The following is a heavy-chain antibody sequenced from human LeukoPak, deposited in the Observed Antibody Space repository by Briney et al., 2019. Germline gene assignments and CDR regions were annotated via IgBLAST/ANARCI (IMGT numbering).Heavy chain of an antibody. V-gene: IGHV3-7*01. D-gene: IGHD3-3*01. CDR3: ARDRGGGDFWSGYHDALDI. J-gene: IGHJ3*02. CDR1: GFTFSTYW. Sequence: PGGSLRLSCAASGFTFSTYWMTWVRQAPGEGLEWVANIKDDGSQKYYGDSVKGRFTISRDNAEISLYLQIDSLRAEDTAVYYCARDRGGGDFWSGYHDALDIWGQGTMVTVSS. CDR2: IKDDGSQK.